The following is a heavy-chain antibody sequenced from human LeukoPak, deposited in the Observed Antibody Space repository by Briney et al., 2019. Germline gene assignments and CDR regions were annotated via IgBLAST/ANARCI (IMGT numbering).Heavy chain of an antibody. D-gene: IGHD3-22*01. CDR3: ASRPYYYDGSGYYSRPFFDY. CDR1: GGSISSSSYY. Sequence: SETLSLTCTVSGGSISSSSYYWGWIRQPPGKGLEWIGSIYYSGSTYYNPSLKSRVTISVDTSKNQFSLKLSSVTAADTAVYYCASRPYYYDGSGYYSRPFFDYWGQGTLVTVSS. CDR2: IYYSGST. V-gene: IGHV4-39*01. J-gene: IGHJ4*02.